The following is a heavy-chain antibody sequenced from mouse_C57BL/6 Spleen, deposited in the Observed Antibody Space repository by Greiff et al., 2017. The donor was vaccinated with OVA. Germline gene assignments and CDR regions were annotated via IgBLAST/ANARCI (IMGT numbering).Heavy chain of an antibody. CDR2: IDPYDSYT. CDR1: GYTFTSYW. D-gene: IGHD3-2*02. J-gene: IGHJ4*01. V-gene: IGHV1-69*01. CDR3: ARSGYSYAMDY. Sequence: QVQLQQPGAELVMPGASVKLSCTASGYTFTSYWMHWVKQRPGQGLEWIGEIDPYDSYTNYNQKFKGKSTLTVAKSSSSAYMQLSSLTSEDSAVYYCARSGYSYAMDYWGQGTSVTVSS.